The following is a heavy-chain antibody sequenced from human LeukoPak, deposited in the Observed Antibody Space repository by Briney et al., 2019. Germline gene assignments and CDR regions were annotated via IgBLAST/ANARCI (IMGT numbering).Heavy chain of an antibody. CDR1: GFIFSNYG. Sequence: PGGSLRLSCAASGFIFSNYGMNWVRQAPGKGLEWVAAISASGSATSYADSVRGRFTISRDNSKSTTYLQMNSLRAEDTAVFYCAKEPSSSWYRGYFDYWGQGTLVTVSS. CDR3: AKEPSSSWYRGYFDY. D-gene: IGHD6-13*01. J-gene: IGHJ4*02. CDR2: ISASGSAT. V-gene: IGHV3-23*01.